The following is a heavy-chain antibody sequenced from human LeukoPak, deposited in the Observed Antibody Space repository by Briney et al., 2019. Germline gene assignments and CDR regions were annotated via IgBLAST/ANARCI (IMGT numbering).Heavy chain of an antibody. CDR3: ARDREYSYGYGYYYYGMDV. V-gene: IGHV3-21*01. D-gene: IGHD5-18*01. CDR1: GFTFSSYS. J-gene: IGHJ6*02. CDR2: ISSSSSYI. Sequence: GGSLRLSCAASGFTFSSYSMNWVRQAPGKGLEWVSSISSSSSYIYYADSVKGRFTISRDNAKNSLYLQMNSLRAEDTAVHYCARDREYSYGYGYYYYGMDVWGQGTTVTVSS.